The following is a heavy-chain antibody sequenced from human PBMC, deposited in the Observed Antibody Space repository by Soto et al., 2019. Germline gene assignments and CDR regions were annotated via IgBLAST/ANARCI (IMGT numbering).Heavy chain of an antibody. CDR2: ISGSGGST. CDR1: GFTFSSYA. V-gene: IGHV3-23*01. J-gene: IGHJ5*02. Sequence: LRLSCAASGFTFSSYAMSWVRQAPGKGLEWVSAISGSGGSTYYADSVKGRFTISRDNSKNTLYLQMNSLRAEDTAVYYCAKDSKEYCSSTSCQKINWFDPWGQGTLVTVSS. D-gene: IGHD2-2*01. CDR3: AKDSKEYCSSTSCQKINWFDP.